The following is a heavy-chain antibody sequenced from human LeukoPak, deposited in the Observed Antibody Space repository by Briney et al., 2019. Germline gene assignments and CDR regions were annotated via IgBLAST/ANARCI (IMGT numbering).Heavy chain of an antibody. Sequence: GASVKVSCKASGGTFSSYAISWVRQAPGQGLEWMGRIIPIFGTANYAQKFQGRVTITTDESTSTAYMELSSLRSEDTAVYDCTRVGSSGWYYPNWLDPWGQGTLVTVSS. V-gene: IGHV1-69*05. D-gene: IGHD6-19*01. CDR3: TRVGSSGWYYPNWLDP. CDR2: IIPIFGTA. J-gene: IGHJ5*02. CDR1: GGTFSSYA.